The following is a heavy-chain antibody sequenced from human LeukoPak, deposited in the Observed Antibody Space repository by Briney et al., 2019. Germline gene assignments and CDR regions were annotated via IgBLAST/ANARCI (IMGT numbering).Heavy chain of an antibody. CDR3: ARVYSYGFDY. D-gene: IGHD2-15*01. V-gene: IGHV3-53*01. CDR1: EFIVSSSH. J-gene: IGHJ4*02. Sequence: GRSLRLSCAASEFIVSSSHISWVRQAPGKGLEWVSVIYTGGNTYYASSVKGRFTVSRDNSNNTLHLQIVLLRAEDAAMYYCARVYSYGFDYWGRGTLVSVSS. CDR2: IYTGGNT.